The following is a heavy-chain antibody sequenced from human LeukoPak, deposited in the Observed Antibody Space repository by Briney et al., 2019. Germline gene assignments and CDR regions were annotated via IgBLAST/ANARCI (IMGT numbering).Heavy chain of an antibody. Sequence: SVKVSCKASGGTFSSYAISWVRQAPGQGLEWMGGIIPIFGTANYAQKFQGRVTITADESTSTAYMELSSLRSEDTAVYYCAGGFEQQLSQEDYYGMDVWGKGTTVTVSS. D-gene: IGHD6-13*01. J-gene: IGHJ6*04. CDR1: GGTFSSYA. V-gene: IGHV1-69*01. CDR2: IIPIFGTA. CDR3: AGGFEQQLSQEDYYGMDV.